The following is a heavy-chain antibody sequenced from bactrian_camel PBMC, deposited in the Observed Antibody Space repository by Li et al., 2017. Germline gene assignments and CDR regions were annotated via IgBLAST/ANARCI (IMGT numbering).Heavy chain of an antibody. CDR1: GYDYNPNYMV. CDR2: IDSDGRP. D-gene: IGHD2*01. J-gene: IGHJ4*01. Sequence: HVQLVESGGGSVQAGGSLRLSCAASGYDYNPNYMVMAWFRQDTGKEREGVATIDSDGRPRYANGVKGRFTISADNAKNTLDLQMNSLKPEDTAMYYCAKSLASALGGTGRSPGTQVPVS. V-gene: IGHV3S53*01.